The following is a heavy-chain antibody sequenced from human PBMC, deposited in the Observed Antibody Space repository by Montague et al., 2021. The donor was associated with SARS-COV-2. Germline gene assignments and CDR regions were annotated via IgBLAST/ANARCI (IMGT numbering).Heavy chain of an antibody. V-gene: IGHV3-23*01. D-gene: IGHD2-2*01. Sequence: SLRLSCAASGFTFSNYAMSWVRQAPGNRLEWAAPLSSNGVDTYHAGSVRGRFTISRDISKKTLYLQMNSLRAEDTAVYYCAKAVRQTCRSIICYHFDLWGLGALVTVSS. J-gene: IGHJ2*01. CDR3: AKAVRQTCRSIICYHFDL. CDR1: GFTFSNYA. CDR2: LSSNGVDT.